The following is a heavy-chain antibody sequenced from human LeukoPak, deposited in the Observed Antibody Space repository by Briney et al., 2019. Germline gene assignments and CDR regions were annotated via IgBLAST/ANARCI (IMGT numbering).Heavy chain of an antibody. CDR1: GFTLSSYW. CDR3: ARIAVAGPFDY. Sequence: PGGSLRLSCAASGFTLSSYWMSWVRQAPGRGLEWVANIKQDGSEKYYVDSVKGRFTISRDNAKNSLYLQMNSLRAEDTAVYYCARIAVAGPFDYWGQGTLVTVSS. V-gene: IGHV3-7*01. J-gene: IGHJ4*02. CDR2: IKQDGSEK. D-gene: IGHD6-19*01.